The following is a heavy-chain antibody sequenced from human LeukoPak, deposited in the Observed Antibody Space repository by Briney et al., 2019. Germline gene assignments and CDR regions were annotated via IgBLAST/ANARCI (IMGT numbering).Heavy chain of an antibody. Sequence: PSETLSLTCTVSGGSISSGDYYWSWIRQPPGKGLEWIGYIYYSGSTYYNPSLKSRVTISVDTSKNQFSLKLSSVTAADTAVYYCARVDDSDAFDIWGQGTMVTVSS. CDR2: IYYSGST. V-gene: IGHV4-30-4*01. D-gene: IGHD2-21*02. CDR3: ARVDDSDAFDI. CDR1: GGSISSGDYY. J-gene: IGHJ3*02.